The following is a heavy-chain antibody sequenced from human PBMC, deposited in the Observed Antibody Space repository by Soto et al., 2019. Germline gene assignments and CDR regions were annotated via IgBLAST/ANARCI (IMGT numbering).Heavy chain of an antibody. CDR2: IIPITGTA. Sequence: ASVKVSCKASGGTFGSYATSWVRQAPGQGPEWMGGIIPITGTANYAQKFQGRVTITADESTSTASMQLSSLRSEDTAVYYCARSQGSSTSLESHHYYYYGMDVWGLGTTVTLSS. V-gene: IGHV1-69*13. D-gene: IGHD2-2*01. CDR1: GGTFGSYA. J-gene: IGHJ6*01. CDR3: ARSQGSSTSLESHHYYYYGMDV.